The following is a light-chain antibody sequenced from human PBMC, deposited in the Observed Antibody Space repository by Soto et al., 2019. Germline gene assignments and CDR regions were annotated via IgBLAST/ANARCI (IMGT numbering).Light chain of an antibody. CDR1: QSVSSN. V-gene: IGKV3-15*01. CDR3: QQYNNWPRT. Sequence: EIVLTQSPGTLSMSPGERATLSCRASQSVSSNLAWYQQKRGQAPRLLIYGASSRATGIPARFSGSGSGTEFTLTIGSLQSEDFAVYYCQQYNNWPRTFGQGTKVDIK. CDR2: GAS. J-gene: IGKJ2*01.